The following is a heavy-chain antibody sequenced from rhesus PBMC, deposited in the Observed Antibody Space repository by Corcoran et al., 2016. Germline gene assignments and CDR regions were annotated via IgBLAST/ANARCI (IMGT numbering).Heavy chain of an antibody. Sequence: QVQLQGSGPGVVKPSETLSLTCAVSGGSISDSYRWSWIRQPPGKGLEWIGYIYGSSTRTNYNPSRKSRVTISKDTAKNQFSLKLSSVTAADTAVYYCARLRSGDYYSFDYWGQGVLVTVSS. V-gene: IGHV4S10*01. CDR3: ARLRSGDYYSFDY. D-gene: IGHD3-34*01. CDR2: IYGSSTRT. J-gene: IGHJ4*01. CDR1: GGSISDSYR.